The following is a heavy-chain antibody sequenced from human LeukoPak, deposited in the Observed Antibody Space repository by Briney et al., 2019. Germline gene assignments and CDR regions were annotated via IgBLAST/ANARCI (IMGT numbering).Heavy chain of an antibody. J-gene: IGHJ6*02. CDR2: IGTAGDT. CDR1: GFTFSSYD. D-gene: IGHD6-13*01. Sequence: PGGSLRLSCAASGFTFSSYDMHWVRQATGKGLEWVSAIGTAGDTYYPGSVKGRFTISRENAKNSLYLQMNSLRAGDTAVYYCARAPPSRSSWTTYYYYGMDAWGQGTTVTVSS. CDR3: ARAPPSRSSWTTYYYYGMDA. V-gene: IGHV3-13*01.